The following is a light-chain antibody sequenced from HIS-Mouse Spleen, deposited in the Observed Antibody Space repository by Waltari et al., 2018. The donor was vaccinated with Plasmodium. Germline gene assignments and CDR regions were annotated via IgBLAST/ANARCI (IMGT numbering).Light chain of an antibody. V-gene: IGLV3-25*03. J-gene: IGLJ3*02. CDR1: ALPNQY. Sequence: SYELTQPPSVSVSPGQTARITCSGDALPNQYAYWYQQKPAQAPVLVIYKDSERPSGIPERFSGSSSGTTVTLTISGVQAEDEADYYCQSADSSGTPNWVFGGGTKLTVL. CDR2: KDS. CDR3: QSADSSGTPNWV.